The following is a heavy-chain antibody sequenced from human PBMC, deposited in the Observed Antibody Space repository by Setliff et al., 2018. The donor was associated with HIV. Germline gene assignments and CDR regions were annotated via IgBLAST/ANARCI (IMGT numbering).Heavy chain of an antibody. CDR3: AKGRTNDFWSGSLGH. CDR1: GFMFHYHV. J-gene: IGHJ4*02. Sequence: PGESLKISCAASGFMFHYHVMHWVRQAPGKGLEWVAVITYDGSQKYYAESVRGRFAISRDNSKNTLYLQMSGLRVEDTAIYYCAKGRTNDFWSGSLGHWGPGTLVTVSS. V-gene: IGHV3-30*18. D-gene: IGHD3-3*01. CDR2: ITYDGSQK.